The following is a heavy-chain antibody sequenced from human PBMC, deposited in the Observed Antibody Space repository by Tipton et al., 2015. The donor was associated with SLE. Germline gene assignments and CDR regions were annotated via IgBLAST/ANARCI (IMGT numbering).Heavy chain of an antibody. CDR3: AKSGLYSSFFVNFYAMDV. CDR1: GFTFSRYA. J-gene: IGHJ6*02. D-gene: IGHD6-19*01. Sequence: SPRLSYAASGFTFSRYAMSWVRQAPGKGLEWVSAISGSGATTYYADSVKGRFTISRDKSKNRLFLQMNSLRADDTAVYYCAKSGLYSSFFVNFYAMDVWGQGTTVTVSS. V-gene: IGHV3-23*01. CDR2: ISGSGATT.